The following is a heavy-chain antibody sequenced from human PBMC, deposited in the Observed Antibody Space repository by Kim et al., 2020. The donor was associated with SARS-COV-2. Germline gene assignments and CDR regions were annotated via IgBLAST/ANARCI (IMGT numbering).Heavy chain of an antibody. CDR3: ARPELSYYYGMDV. CDR2: INGSSSTI. V-gene: IGHV3-48*02. Sequence: GGSLRLSCAASGFTFRAYSMHWVRQAPGKGLEWVSYINGSSSTIYYADSVKGRFTISRDNAKNSLYLQMNSLRDEDTAVYFCARPELSYYYGMDVWGQGTKVTVSS. J-gene: IGHJ6*02. CDR1: GFTFRAYS. D-gene: IGHD1-26*01.